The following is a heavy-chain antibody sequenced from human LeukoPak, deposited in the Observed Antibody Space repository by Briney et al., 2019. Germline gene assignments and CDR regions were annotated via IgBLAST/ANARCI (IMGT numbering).Heavy chain of an antibody. D-gene: IGHD2-21*02. CDR1: GFTFSSYS. J-gene: IGHJ4*02. V-gene: IGHV3-48*04. Sequence: GGSLRLSCAASGFTFSSYSMNWVRQAPGKGLEWVSYISSSSSTIYYADSVKGRFTISRDNAKNSLYLQMNSLRAEDTAVYYCARPSPHRNCGGDCYYFDYWGQGTLVTVSS. CDR3: ARPSPHRNCGGDCYYFDY. CDR2: ISSSSSTI.